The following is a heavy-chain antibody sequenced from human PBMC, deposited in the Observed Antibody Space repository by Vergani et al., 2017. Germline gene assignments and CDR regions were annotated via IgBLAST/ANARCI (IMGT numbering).Heavy chain of an antibody. V-gene: IGHV1-46*03. Sequence: QEQLVQSGAEVRKPGASVRVSCKTSGYTFTDYYIHWVRQAPGQGLEWMGIINPSGGSTTYAQQFQGRLTMTRDTSTSTVYMDLSNLRSEDTAVYYCARPHGDILPPDPRRLDYWGQGTLVTVSS. CDR2: INPSGGST. CDR1: GYTFTDYY. J-gene: IGHJ4*02. CDR3: ARPHGDILPPDPRRLDY.